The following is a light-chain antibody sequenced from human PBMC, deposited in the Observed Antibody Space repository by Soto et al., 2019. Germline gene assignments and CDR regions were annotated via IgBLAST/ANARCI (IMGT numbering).Light chain of an antibody. CDR1: SSDVGVYNS. CDR3: SSYTGTHIV. V-gene: IGLV2-8*01. Sequence: QSALTQPPSASGSPGQSVTISCTGTSSDVGVYNSVSWYQQHPAQAPKLMIYDVSKRPSGVPDRFSGSKSGNTASLTVSGLQAEDEADYYCSSYTGTHIVFRTGTKVTVL. J-gene: IGLJ1*01. CDR2: DVS.